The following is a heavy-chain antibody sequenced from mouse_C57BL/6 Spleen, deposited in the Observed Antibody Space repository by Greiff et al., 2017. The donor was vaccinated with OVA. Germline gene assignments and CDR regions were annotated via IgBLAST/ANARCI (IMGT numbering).Heavy chain of an antibody. CDR1: GFSLTSYG. J-gene: IGHJ4*01. V-gene: IGHV2-2*01. CDR2: IWSGGST. D-gene: IGHD2-4*01. Sequence: VKVVESGPGLVQPSQSLSITCTVSGFSLTSYGVHWVRQSPGKGLEWLGVIWSGGSTDYNAAFISRLSISKDNSKSQVFFKMNSLQADDTAIYYCARNFDDYDDAMDYWGQGTSVTVSS. CDR3: ARNFDDYDDAMDY.